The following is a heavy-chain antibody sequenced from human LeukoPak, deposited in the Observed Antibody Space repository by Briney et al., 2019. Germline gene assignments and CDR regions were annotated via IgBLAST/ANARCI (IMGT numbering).Heavy chain of an antibody. Sequence: SETLSLTCTVSGGSISSSSYYWGWIRQPPGKGLEWIGSIHYSGSTYYNPSLKSRVTISVDTSKNQFSLKLPSVSAADTAVYYCARISSGWPHYYMEVWGKGNTVTVSS. CDR2: IHYSGST. V-gene: IGHV4-39*01. CDR1: GGSISSSSYY. J-gene: IGHJ6*03. CDR3: ARISSGWPHYYMEV. D-gene: IGHD6-19*01.